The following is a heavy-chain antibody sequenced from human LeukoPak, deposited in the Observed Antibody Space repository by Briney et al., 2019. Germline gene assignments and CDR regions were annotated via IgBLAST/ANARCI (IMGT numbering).Heavy chain of an antibody. Sequence: SETLSLTCTVSGDSIRSYYWSWIRQPPGKGLEWIGYIYYSGTTNYNPSLKSRVRISVDTSKNQFSLKLSSVTAADTAVYYCARCPADYYDSSGYYPNYFDYWGQGTLVTVSS. V-gene: IGHV4-59*01. J-gene: IGHJ4*02. CDR2: IYYSGTT. CDR1: GDSIRSYY. D-gene: IGHD3-22*01. CDR3: ARCPADYYDSSGYYPNYFDY.